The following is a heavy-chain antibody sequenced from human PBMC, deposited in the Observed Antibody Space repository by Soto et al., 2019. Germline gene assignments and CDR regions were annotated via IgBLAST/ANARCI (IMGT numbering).Heavy chain of an antibody. D-gene: IGHD1-26*01. CDR3: PTHSGSYPIRDY. J-gene: IGHJ4*02. CDR1: GFTFSSYA. CDR2: ISGSGGST. V-gene: IGHV3-23*01. Sequence: EVQLLESGGGLVQPGGSLRLSCAASGFTFSSYAMSLVRQAPGKGLEWVSAISGSGGSTYYADSVKGRFTISRDNSKNTLYLQMNSLRAEDTAVYYCPTHSGSYPIRDYWGQGTLVTVSS.